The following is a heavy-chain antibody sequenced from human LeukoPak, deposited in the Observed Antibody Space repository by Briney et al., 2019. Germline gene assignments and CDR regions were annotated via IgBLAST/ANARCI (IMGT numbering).Heavy chain of an antibody. CDR2: ISSSSSYI. J-gene: IGHJ4*02. CDR1: GFTFSSYS. D-gene: IGHD2-15*01. Sequence: GGSLRLSCAASGFTFSSYSMNWVRQAPGKGLEWVSSISSSSSYIYYADSVEGRFTISRDNAKNSLYLQMNSLRAEDAAVYYCARVGYCSGGSCSNWNYWGQGTLVTVSS. V-gene: IGHV3-21*01. CDR3: ARVGYCSGGSCSNWNY.